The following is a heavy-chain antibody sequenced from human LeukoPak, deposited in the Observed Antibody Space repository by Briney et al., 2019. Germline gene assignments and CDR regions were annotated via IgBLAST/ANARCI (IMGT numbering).Heavy chain of an antibody. CDR1: RFSLSRYN. V-gene: IGHV3-64D*06. CDR3: VGGLYGLGWDY. J-gene: IGHJ4*02. Sequence: GGSLRLSCSPSRFSLSRYNMHWVRQAPGKGLEFVSGVSSDWGTTDYADSARDRFTISRDNSKNTLYLQMSSLRAEDTAIYYCVGGLYGLGWDYWGPGTLVTVSS. CDR2: VSSDWGTT. D-gene: IGHD3-10*01.